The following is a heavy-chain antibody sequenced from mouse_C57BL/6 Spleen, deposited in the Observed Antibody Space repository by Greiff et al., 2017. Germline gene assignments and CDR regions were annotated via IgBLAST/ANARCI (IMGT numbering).Heavy chain of an antibody. Sequence: EVMLVESGPGLAKPSQTLSLTCSVTGYSTTSDYWNWIRKFPGNKLEYMGYISYSGSTYYNPSLKSRISITRDTSKNQYYLQLNSVTTEDTATYYCARYRTTVVAGDAMDYWGQGTSVTVSS. CDR3: ARYRTTVVAGDAMDY. CDR1: GYSTTSDY. D-gene: IGHD1-1*01. J-gene: IGHJ4*01. V-gene: IGHV3-8*01. CDR2: ISYSGST.